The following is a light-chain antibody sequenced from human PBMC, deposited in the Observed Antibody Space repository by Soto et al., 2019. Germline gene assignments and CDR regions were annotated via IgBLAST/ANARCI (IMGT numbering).Light chain of an antibody. CDR3: QQYNNWPLT. J-gene: IGKJ3*01. Sequence: EIVMTQSPATLSVSPGERATLSCRASQSVSNNLAWYQQKPGQAPRLLIYGASTRATGIPARFSGSGSGTEFTLTISSLQSEDFAVYFGQQYNNWPLTFGPGTKVDIK. CDR1: QSVSNN. CDR2: GAS. V-gene: IGKV3-15*01.